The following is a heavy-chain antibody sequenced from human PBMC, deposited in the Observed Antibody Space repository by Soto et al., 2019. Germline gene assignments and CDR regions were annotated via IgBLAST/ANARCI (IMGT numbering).Heavy chain of an antibody. Sequence: PSQTLSLTCAISGDSVSSNSAAWNWIRQSPSRGLEWLGRTYYRSKWYNDYAVSVKSRITINPDTSKNQFSLQLNPVTPEDTAVYYCARAMYYDYIWGSYHPTDPFDYWGQGTLVTVSS. D-gene: IGHD3-16*02. CDR3: ARAMYYDYIWGSYHPTDPFDY. CDR2: TYYRSKWYN. V-gene: IGHV6-1*01. J-gene: IGHJ4*02. CDR1: GDSVSSNSAA.